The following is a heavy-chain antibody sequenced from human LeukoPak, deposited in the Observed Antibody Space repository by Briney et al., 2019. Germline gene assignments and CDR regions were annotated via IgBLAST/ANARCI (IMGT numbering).Heavy chain of an antibody. CDR2: IKQDGSEK. D-gene: IGHD3-22*01. J-gene: IGHJ4*02. Sequence: PGGSLRLSCAASGFTFSSYWMSWVRQAPGKGLEWVANIKQDGSEKYYVDSVKGRFTISRDNAKNSLYLQMNSLRAEDTAVYYCARDRINYYDSSAWAYWGQGTLVTVSS. V-gene: IGHV3-7*01. CDR1: GFTFSSYW. CDR3: ARDRINYYDSSAWAY.